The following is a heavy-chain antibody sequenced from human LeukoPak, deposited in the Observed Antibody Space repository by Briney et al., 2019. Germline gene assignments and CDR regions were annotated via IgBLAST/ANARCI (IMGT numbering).Heavy chain of an antibody. V-gene: IGHV3-23*01. CDR1: GFTLSSYA. CDR2: ISGSGSST. Sequence: GGSLRLSCAAFGFTLSSYAMAWVRQAPGKGLQWVSAISGSGSSTYYADSVKGRFTISRDNSKNTLFLQMNSLRAEDTAVYYCAGSSCGGNCYSGFDYWGQGTLVTVSS. J-gene: IGHJ4*02. D-gene: IGHD2-21*02. CDR3: AGSSCGGNCYSGFDY.